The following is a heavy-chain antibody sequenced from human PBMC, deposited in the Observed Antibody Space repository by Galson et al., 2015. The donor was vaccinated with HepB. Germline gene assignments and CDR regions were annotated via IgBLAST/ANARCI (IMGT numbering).Heavy chain of an antibody. CDR3: ASGPNSGYDYYYFDY. CDR2: IYYSGST. D-gene: IGHD5-12*01. J-gene: IGHJ4*02. CDR1: GGSISSSSYY. V-gene: IGHV4-39*01. Sequence: LSLTCTVSGGSISSSSYYWGWIRQPPGKGLEWIGSIYYSGSTYYNPSLKSRVTISVDTSKNQFSLKLSSVTAADTTVYYCASGPNSGYDYYYFDYWGQGTLVTVSS.